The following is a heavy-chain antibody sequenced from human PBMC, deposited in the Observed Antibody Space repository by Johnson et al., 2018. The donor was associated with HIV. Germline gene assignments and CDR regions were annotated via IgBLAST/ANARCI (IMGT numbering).Heavy chain of an antibody. Sequence: VQLVESGGGLVQPGRSLRLSCAASGFTFDDYALHWVRQAPGKGLEWASGISWNRGSIGHADSVKGRFTISRDNTKNLVYVQMNSLRPEDTAVYYGARGYTWNDVSIWGQGTMVTVSS. V-gene: IGHV3-9*01. D-gene: IGHD1-1*01. CDR3: ARGYTWNDVSI. CDR1: GFTFDDYA. J-gene: IGHJ3*02. CDR2: ISWNRGSI.